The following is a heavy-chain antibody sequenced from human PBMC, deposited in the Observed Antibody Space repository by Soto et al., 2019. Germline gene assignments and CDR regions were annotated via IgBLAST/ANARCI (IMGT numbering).Heavy chain of an antibody. CDR1: GFTFSSYD. V-gene: IGHV3-13*04. CDR3: ARGRWGYCSSTSCYLDGMDV. CDR2: IGTAGDT. J-gene: IGHJ6*02. D-gene: IGHD2-2*01. Sequence: PGGSLRLSCAASGFTFSSYDMHWVRQATGKGLEWVSAIGTAGDTYYPGSVKGRFTISRENAKNSLYLQMNSLRAGDTAVYYCARGRWGYCSSTSCYLDGMDVWGQGTTVTVSS.